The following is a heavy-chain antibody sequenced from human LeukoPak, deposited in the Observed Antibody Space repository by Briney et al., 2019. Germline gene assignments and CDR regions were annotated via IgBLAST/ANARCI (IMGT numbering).Heavy chain of an antibody. V-gene: IGHV3-15*01. J-gene: IGHJ4*02. Sequence: GGSLRLSCAGSGFTFSEAWMSWVRQTPGKGLEWLARIKRKSDGETVDYIKPVKGRFSISRDDSKNMLYLQMNGLKTEDTAVYYCTTDLVNWGQGTLVTVSS. CDR2: IKRKSDGETV. D-gene: IGHD3-10*01. CDR3: TTDLVN. CDR1: GFTFSEAW.